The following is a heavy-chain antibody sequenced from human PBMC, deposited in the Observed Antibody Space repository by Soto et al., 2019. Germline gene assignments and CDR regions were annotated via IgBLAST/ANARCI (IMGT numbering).Heavy chain of an antibody. CDR3: SRPVVPAALLTYFDY. CDR2: IRGKAYGGTT. Sequence: GGSLRLSCTASGFTFGDYSMIWFRQAPGKGLEWVGSIRGKAYGGTTEYAASVKGRFTISRDDSKSIAYLQMNSLKTEDTAVYYCSRPVVPAALLTYFDYWGQGTLVTVSS. CDR1: GFTFGDYS. J-gene: IGHJ4*02. D-gene: IGHD2-2*01. V-gene: IGHV3-49*03.